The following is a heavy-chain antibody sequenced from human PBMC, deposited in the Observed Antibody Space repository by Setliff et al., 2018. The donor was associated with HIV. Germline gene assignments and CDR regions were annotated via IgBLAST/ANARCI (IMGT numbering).Heavy chain of an antibody. CDR3: ARRTFGSGRFDP. V-gene: IGHV4-39*07. CDR2: IYYSGST. J-gene: IGHJ5*02. Sequence: PSETLSLTCTVSGGSITTSTFYWGWIRQPPGKGLEWIGSIYYSGSTYYNPSLKSRLSISADTSKNQFSLNLRFVTAADTALYYCARRTFGSGRFDPWGQGTPVTVSS. CDR1: GGSITTSTFY. D-gene: IGHD6-19*01.